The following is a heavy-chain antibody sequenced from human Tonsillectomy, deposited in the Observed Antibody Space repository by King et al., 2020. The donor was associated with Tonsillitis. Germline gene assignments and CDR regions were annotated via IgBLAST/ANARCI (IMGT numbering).Heavy chain of an antibody. CDR2: ISSSSSYI. V-gene: IGHV3-21*06. CDR1: RITFSTYS. D-gene: IGHD3-3*01. Sequence: VQLVESGGGLVKPGGSLRLSCAASRITFSTYSMNWVRQAPGKGLEWVSSISSSSSYIYYADSVKGRFTISRDNAKNSLYLQMNSLRVEDTVVYYCAGGEGVADDYWGQGTLVTVSS. CDR3: AGGEGVADDY. J-gene: IGHJ4*02.